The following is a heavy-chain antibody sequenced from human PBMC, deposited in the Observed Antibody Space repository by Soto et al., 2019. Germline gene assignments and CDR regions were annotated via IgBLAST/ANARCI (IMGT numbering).Heavy chain of an antibody. V-gene: IGHV1-18*01. CDR2: ISAYNGNT. CDR3: ARVGAYNNQLRGYYYYYYMDV. D-gene: IGHD3-10*01. J-gene: IGHJ6*03. CDR1: GYTFTSYG. Sequence: QVQLVQSGAEVKKPGASVKVSCKASGYTFTSYGISWVRQAPGQGLEWMGWISAYNGNTNYAQKLQGRVTMTTDTSTSTAYMELRSLRSDDTAVYNCARVGAYNNQLRGYYYYYYMDVWGKGTTVTVSS.